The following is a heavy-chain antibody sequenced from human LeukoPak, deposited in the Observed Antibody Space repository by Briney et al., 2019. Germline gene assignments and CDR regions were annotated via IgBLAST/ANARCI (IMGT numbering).Heavy chain of an antibody. V-gene: IGHV3-30-3*01. CDR1: GSTFSSYN. CDR2: ISYDGSNK. Sequence: GGSLRLSCAASGSTFSSYNMNWVRQAPGKGLEWVAVISYDGSNKYYADSVKGRFTISRDNSKNTLYLQMNSLRAEDTAVYYCARAPTYYYDSSGYSYYFDYWGQGTLVTVSS. D-gene: IGHD3-22*01. CDR3: ARAPTYYYDSSGYSYYFDY. J-gene: IGHJ4*02.